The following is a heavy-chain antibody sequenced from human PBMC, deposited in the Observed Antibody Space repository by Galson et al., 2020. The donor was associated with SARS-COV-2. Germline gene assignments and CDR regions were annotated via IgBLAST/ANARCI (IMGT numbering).Heavy chain of an antibody. CDR2: IYSGGRT. D-gene: IGHD2-15*01. CDR1: RFTVSSNY. Sequence: GESLKISCAASRFTVSSNYMSWVRQAPGKGLEWVSVIYSGGRTYYADSVKGRFTISRDNSKNTLYLQMNSLRAEDTAVYYCARDLVVYGMDVWGQGTTVTVSS. J-gene: IGHJ6*02. V-gene: IGHV3-66*01. CDR3: ARDLVVYGMDV.